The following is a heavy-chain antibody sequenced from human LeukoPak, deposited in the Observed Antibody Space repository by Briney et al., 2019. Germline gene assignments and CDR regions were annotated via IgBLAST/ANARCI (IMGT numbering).Heavy chain of an antibody. CDR3: ARRSAGNHRNLNFDY. Sequence: PSETLSLPCTVSGGSISSGSYYWGWIRQPPGKGLEWIGNIYYSGSTYYNPSLKSRVTISVDTSKNQFSLKLSSVTAADTAVYYCARRSAGNHRNLNFDYWRQGTLVTVSS. D-gene: IGHD6-13*01. V-gene: IGHV4-39*01. CDR1: GGSISSGSYY. CDR2: IYYSGST. J-gene: IGHJ4*02.